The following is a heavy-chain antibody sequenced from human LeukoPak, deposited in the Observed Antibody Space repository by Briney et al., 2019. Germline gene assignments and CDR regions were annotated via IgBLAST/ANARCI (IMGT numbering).Heavy chain of an antibody. CDR3: ARGGATVDY. D-gene: IGHD5-12*01. Sequence: VPPGGSLRLSCAASVFTVSGNYMSWVRQAPGKGLEWVSIIYTGGSTYYADSVKGRFTISRDNTKNSLYLQMNSLRAEDTAVYYCARGGATVDYWGQGTLVTVSS. CDR2: IYTGGST. J-gene: IGHJ4*02. CDR1: VFTVSGNY. V-gene: IGHV3-66*01.